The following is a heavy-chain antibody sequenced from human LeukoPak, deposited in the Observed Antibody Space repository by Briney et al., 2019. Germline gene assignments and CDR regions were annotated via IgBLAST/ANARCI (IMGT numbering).Heavy chain of an antibody. CDR3: ASPLQNSYGYYFDY. CDR1: GFPFSSYT. Sequence: GGSLRLSCAASGFPFSSYTMNWVRQAPGKGLEWVSSISSSSSYIYYADSMKGRLTISRDNAKNSLFLQMNSLRAEDTAVYYCASPLQNSYGYYFDYWGQGTLVTVSS. D-gene: IGHD5-18*01. J-gene: IGHJ4*02. V-gene: IGHV3-21*01. CDR2: ISSSSSYI.